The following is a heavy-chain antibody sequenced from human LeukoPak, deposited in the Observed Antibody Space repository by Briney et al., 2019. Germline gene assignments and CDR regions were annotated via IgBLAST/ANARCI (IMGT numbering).Heavy chain of an antibody. CDR1: GGSVSSGRYY. Sequence: SQTLSLTCTVPGGSVSSGRYYWSWLRQHPGKGLEWIGYIDYRGNTHYNPSLESRVTISVDTSRNQFSLKVRSVTAADTAVYYCAKGGPEASAGLSWFDPWGQGTLVTVSS. V-gene: IGHV4-31*03. J-gene: IGHJ5*02. CDR2: IDYRGNT. D-gene: IGHD1-14*01. CDR3: AKGGPEASAGLSWFDP.